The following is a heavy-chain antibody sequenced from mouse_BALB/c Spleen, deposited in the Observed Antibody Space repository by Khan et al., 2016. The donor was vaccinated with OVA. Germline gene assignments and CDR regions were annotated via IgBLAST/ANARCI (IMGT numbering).Heavy chain of an antibody. CDR2: ISYSGST. CDR3: ARTARIKY. V-gene: IGHV3-2*02. J-gene: IGHJ2*01. CDR1: GYSITSGYG. Sequence: EVQLQESGPGLVKPSQSLSLTCTVTGYSITSGYGWNWIRQFPGNKLEWMGYISYSGSTNYNPHLKSRISITRDTSKNQFFLQLNSVTTEYTATYYCARTARIKYWGQGTTLTVSS. D-gene: IGHD1-2*01.